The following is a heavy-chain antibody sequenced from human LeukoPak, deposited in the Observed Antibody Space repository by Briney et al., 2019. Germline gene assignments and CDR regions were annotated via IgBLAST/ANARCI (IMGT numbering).Heavy chain of an antibody. V-gene: IGHV3-43*01. Sequence: PGGSLRLSCAASRFTFDDYTMHWVRQAPGKGLEWVSLISWDGGSTYYADSVKGRFTISRDNSKNSLYLQMNSLRTEDTALYYCAKSKTAVTTGYLDYWGQGTLVTVSS. CDR3: AKSKTAVTTGYLDY. CDR1: RFTFDDYT. J-gene: IGHJ4*02. D-gene: IGHD4-17*01. CDR2: ISWDGGST.